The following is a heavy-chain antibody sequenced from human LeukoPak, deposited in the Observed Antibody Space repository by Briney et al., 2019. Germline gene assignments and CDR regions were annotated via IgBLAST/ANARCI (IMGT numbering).Heavy chain of an antibody. Sequence: GGSLRLSCAASGFTFSSYAMSWVRQAPGKGLEWVSAISGSGGSTYYADSVKGRFTISRDNSKNTLYLQMNSLRAEDTAIYYCAKDLSYSSGWYAGRAFDIWGQGTMVTVSS. CDR2: ISGSGGST. D-gene: IGHD6-19*01. J-gene: IGHJ3*02. V-gene: IGHV3-23*01. CDR1: GFTFSSYA. CDR3: AKDLSYSSGWYAGRAFDI.